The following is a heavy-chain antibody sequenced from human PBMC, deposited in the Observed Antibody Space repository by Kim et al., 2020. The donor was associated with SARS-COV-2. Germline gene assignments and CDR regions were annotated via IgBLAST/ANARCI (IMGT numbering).Heavy chain of an antibody. V-gene: IGHV3-23*03. D-gene: IGHD2-15*01. Sequence: GGSLRLSCAASGFTFSSYAMSWVRQAPGKGLEWVSVIYSGGSSTYYADSVKGRFTISRDNSKNTLYLQMNSLRAEDTAVYYCAKAVAAGIDAFDIWGQGTMVTVSS. CDR2: IYSGGSST. J-gene: IGHJ3*02. CDR3: AKAVAAGIDAFDI. CDR1: GFTFSSYA.